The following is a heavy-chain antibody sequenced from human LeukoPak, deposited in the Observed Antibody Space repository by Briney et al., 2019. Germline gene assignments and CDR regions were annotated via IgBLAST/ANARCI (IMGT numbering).Heavy chain of an antibody. J-gene: IGHJ3*02. D-gene: IGHD6-19*01. CDR3: ARIKSSGWFGFGAFDI. Sequence: SETLSLTCAVYGGSFSGYYWSWIRQPPGKGLEWIGYIYYSGSTNYNPSLKSRVTISVDTSKNQFSLKLSSVTAADTAVYYCARIKSSGWFGFGAFDIWGQGTMVTVSS. V-gene: IGHV4-59*08. CDR2: IYYSGST. CDR1: GGSFSGYY.